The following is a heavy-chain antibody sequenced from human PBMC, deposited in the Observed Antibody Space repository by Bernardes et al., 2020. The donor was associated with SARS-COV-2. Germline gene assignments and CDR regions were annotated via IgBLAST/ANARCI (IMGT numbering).Heavy chain of an antibody. V-gene: IGHV4-59*01. CDR1: GCSISSYY. CDR3: ARVFWIDPGGGDGKNAFDI. CDR2: IYYSGST. J-gene: IGHJ3*02. D-gene: IGHD2-21*02. Sequence: SEPLSLTCTVSGCSISSYYWSWIRQPPGKGLEWIGYIYYSGSTNYNPSLKSRVTISVDTSKNQFSLKLSSVTAADTAVYYCARVFWIDPGGGDGKNAFDIWGQGTMVTVSS.